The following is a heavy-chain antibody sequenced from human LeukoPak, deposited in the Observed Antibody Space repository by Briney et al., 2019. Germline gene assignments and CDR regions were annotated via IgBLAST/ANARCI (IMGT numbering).Heavy chain of an antibody. CDR3: AKDQDIVVVPAAIRKVDTAMVALDY. J-gene: IGHJ4*02. Sequence: GGSLRLSCAASGFTFSSYAMSWVRQAPGKGLEWVSSNSISGDNTYYADSVKGRFTISRDNSKNTLYLQMNSLRAEDTAVYYCAKDQDIVVVPAAIRKVDTAMVALDYWGQGTLVTVSS. CDR1: GFTFSSYA. CDR2: NSISGDNT. D-gene: IGHD2-2*01. V-gene: IGHV3-23*01.